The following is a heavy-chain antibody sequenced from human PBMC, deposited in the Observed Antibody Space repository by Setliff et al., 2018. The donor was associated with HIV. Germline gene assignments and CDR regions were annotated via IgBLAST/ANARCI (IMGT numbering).Heavy chain of an antibody. CDR2: ISSSNSI. J-gene: IGHJ4*02. Sequence: GGSLRLSCLASGFTFTGLTFTDYNMNWVRQAPGKGLEWVSYISSSNSIYYADSVKGRFTISRDNAKNSLFLQMNSLGVEDTALYYCARGSCSSASCAIDCWGQGTLVTVSS. D-gene: IGHD2-2*01. CDR3: ARGSCSSASCAIDC. CDR1: GFTFTGLTFTDYN. V-gene: IGHV3-48*04.